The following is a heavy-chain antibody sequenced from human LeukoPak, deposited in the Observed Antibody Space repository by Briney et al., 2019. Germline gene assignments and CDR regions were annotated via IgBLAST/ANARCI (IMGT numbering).Heavy chain of an antibody. J-gene: IGHJ4*02. CDR3: ARGVFGVVPFDY. CDR2: IGTAGDT. Sequence: AGGSLRLSCAASGFTFSSSDMHWVRQATGEGLDWVSAIGTAGDTYYAGSVKGRFTISRDNAKNSLYLQMNSLRAEDTAVYYCARGVFGVVPFDYWGQGTLVTVSS. D-gene: IGHD3-3*01. CDR1: GFTFSSSD. V-gene: IGHV3-13*01.